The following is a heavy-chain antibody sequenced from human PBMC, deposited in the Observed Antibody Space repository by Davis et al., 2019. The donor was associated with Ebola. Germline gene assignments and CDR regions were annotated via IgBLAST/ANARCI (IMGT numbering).Heavy chain of an antibody. CDR1: GYSLTSYW. V-gene: IGHV5-10-1*01. J-gene: IGHJ6*02. Sequence: GESLKISCKGSGYSLTSYWISWVRQMPGKGLEWMGRIDPSDSYTNYSPSFQGHVTISADKSISTACLQWSSLKASDTAMYYCARPSYYYYGMDVWGQGTTVTVSS. CDR3: ARPSYYYYGMDV. CDR2: IDPSDSYT.